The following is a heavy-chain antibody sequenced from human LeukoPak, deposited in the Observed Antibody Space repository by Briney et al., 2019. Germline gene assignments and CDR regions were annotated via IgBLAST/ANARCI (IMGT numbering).Heavy chain of an antibody. CDR1: GYSFTSYW. J-gene: IGHJ3*02. Sequence: GESLKISCKGSGYSFTSYWIGWVRQMPGKGLEWMGIIYPGDSDTRYSPSFQGQVTISADKSISTAYLQWSSLKASDTAMYYCATTPSYDSSGYPDEAFDIWGQGTMVTVSS. CDR3: ATTPSYDSSGYPDEAFDI. D-gene: IGHD3-22*01. V-gene: IGHV5-51*01. CDR2: IYPGDSDT.